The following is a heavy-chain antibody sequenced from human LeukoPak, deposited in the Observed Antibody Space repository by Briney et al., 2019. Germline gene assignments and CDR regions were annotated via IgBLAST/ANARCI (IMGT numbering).Heavy chain of an antibody. V-gene: IGHV3-21*01. CDR2: ISSSSSYI. CDR1: GFTYSSYS. J-gene: IGHJ4*02. D-gene: IGHD1-26*01. CDR3: ARADSGYLDY. Sequence: PGGSLRLSCAASGFTYSSYSMNWVRQAPWKGLEWVSSISSSSSYIYYADSVKGRFTISRDNAKNSLYLQMNSLRAEDTAVYYCARADSGYLDYWGQGTLVTVSS.